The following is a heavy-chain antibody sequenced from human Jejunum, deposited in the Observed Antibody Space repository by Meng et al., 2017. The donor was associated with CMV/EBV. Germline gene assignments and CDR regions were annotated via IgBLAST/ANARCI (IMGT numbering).Heavy chain of an antibody. CDR3: VRGVSPTEWPLEK. CDR2: IHSSEST. V-gene: IGHV4-4*09. CDR1: GGSISSYY. Sequence: VSGGSISSYYWSWVRQSPGKGLEWLGYIHSSESTKYNPSLESRVTMSLDRSRNQFSLRLSSVTAADTAVYFCVRGVSPTEWPLEKWGQGTLVTVSS. J-gene: IGHJ4*02. D-gene: IGHD3-3*01.